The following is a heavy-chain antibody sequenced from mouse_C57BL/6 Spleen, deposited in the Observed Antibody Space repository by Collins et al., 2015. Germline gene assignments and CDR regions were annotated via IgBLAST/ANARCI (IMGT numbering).Heavy chain of an antibody. Sequence: EVQLQQSGPELVKPGASVKMSCKASGYTFTDYNIHWVKQSHGKSLEWIGYINPNNGGTTYNQHFKVKATLTVNKSSSTAYMEFRSLTSEDSAVYYCAKAWFTYWGQGTLVTVSA. CDR3: AKAWFTY. V-gene: IGHV1-22*01. CDR2: INPNNGGT. J-gene: IGHJ3*01. CDR1: GYTFTDYN.